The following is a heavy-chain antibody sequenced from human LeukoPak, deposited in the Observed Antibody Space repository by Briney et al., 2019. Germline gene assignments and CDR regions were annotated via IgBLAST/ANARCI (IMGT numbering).Heavy chain of an antibody. D-gene: IGHD6-19*01. Sequence: GGSLRLSCAASGFTFDDYAMHWVRQAPGRGLEWVSGTSWNSGSIGYADSVKGRFTISRDNAKNSLYLQMNSLRAEDTALYYCAKDLFPHSSGWYSWYWGQGTLVTVSS. CDR2: TSWNSGSI. CDR1: GFTFDDYA. J-gene: IGHJ4*02. V-gene: IGHV3-9*01. CDR3: AKDLFPHSSGWYSWY.